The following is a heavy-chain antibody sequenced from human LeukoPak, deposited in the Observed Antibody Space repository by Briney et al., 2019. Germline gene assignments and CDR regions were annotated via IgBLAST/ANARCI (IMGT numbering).Heavy chain of an antibody. V-gene: IGHV1-69*01. J-gene: IGHJ3*02. CDR2: IIPIFGTA. D-gene: IGHD6-19*01. Sequence: TVKVSCKASGGTLSSYAISWVRQAPGQGLEWMEGIIPIFGTANYAQKFQGRVTITADESTSTAYMELSSLRSEDTAVYYCARVRRGWTIDIWGQGTMVTVSS. CDR1: GGTLSSYA. CDR3: ARVRRGWTIDI.